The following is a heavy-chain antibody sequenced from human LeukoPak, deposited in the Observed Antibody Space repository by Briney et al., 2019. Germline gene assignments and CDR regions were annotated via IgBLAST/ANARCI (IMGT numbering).Heavy chain of an antibody. J-gene: IGHJ4*02. Sequence: GGSLRLSCGASRLTLDDYAVLWVRQARGGGVVGVSGISWVSGSIGNADSVKCRFTISRDNAKNSMYLQMHSLRAEDTALYYCAKDGHGDYGGGWIDYWGQGTLVTVSS. CDR1: RLTLDDYA. CDR3: AKDGHGDYGGGWIDY. CDR2: ISWVSGSI. D-gene: IGHD4-17*01. V-gene: IGHV3-9*01.